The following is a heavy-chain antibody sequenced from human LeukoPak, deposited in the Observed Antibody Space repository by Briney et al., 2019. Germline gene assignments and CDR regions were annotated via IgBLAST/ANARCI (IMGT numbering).Heavy chain of an antibody. J-gene: IGHJ4*02. CDR1: GGSISSYY. V-gene: IGHV4-59*01. D-gene: IGHD3-10*01. CDR2: IYYSGST. CDR3: ASSSSDGSGYDY. Sequence: SETLSLTCTVSGGSISSYYWSWIRQPPGKGLEWIGYIYYSGSTNYNPSLKSRVTISVGTSKNQFSLKLSSVTAADTAVYYCASSSSDGSGYDYWGQGTLVTVSS.